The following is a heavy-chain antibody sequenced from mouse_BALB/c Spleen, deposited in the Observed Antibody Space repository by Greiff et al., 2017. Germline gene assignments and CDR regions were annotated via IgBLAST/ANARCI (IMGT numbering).Heavy chain of an antibody. J-gene: IGHJ2*01. CDR3: ARHPSSLKVVGFDY. CDR2: ISSGGSYT. V-gene: IGHV5-6*01. CDR1: GFTFSSYG. Sequence: EVQGVESGGDLVKPGGSLKLSCAASGFTFSSYGMSWVRQTPDKRLEWVATISSGGSYTYYPDSVKGRFTISRDNAKNTLYLQMSSLKSEDTAMYYCARHPSSLKVVGFDYWGQGTTLTVSS. D-gene: IGHD1-3*01.